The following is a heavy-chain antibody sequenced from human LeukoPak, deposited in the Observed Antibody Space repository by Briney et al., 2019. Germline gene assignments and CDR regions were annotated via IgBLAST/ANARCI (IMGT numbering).Heavy chain of an antibody. D-gene: IGHD6-19*01. CDR3: ARGRLKLARGWPFDY. J-gene: IGHJ4*02. CDR1: GFTFSRYG. Sequence: PGGSLRLSCVASGFTFSRYGMHWVRQAPGKGLEWVAIIWYDGSNKYYADSVKGRFTISRDTSKNTLYLQMDSLRAEDTAVYYCARGRLKLARGWPFDYWGRGTLVTVSS. CDR2: IWYDGSNK. V-gene: IGHV3-33*01.